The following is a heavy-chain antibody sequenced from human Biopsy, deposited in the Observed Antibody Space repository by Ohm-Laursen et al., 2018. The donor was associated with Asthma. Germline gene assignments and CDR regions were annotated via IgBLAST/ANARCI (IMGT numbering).Heavy chain of an antibody. V-gene: IGHV2-5*01. CDR1: GFSFSTYGVG. Sequence: PTQTLTLTYTFSGFSFSTYGVGVGWIRQSPGKALEWLALINWNDNKRYSPSLKSRLTITKDTSKNLVVLTMTNMDPVDTATYYCALSQDSGFDDHSPSWFDPWGQGTLVTVSS. D-gene: IGHD3-9*01. CDR3: ALSQDSGFDDHSPSWFDP. CDR2: INWNDNK. J-gene: IGHJ5*02.